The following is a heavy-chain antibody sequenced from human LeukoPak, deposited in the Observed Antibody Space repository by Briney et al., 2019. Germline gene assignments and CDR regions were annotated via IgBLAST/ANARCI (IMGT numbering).Heavy chain of an antibody. CDR3: ARDQGENYDSSGYYPY. Sequence: PGGSLRLSCAASGFTFSNYYMSWIRQAPGKGLEWVSYISGSSGSTNYADSVMGRFTISRDNGKNSLYLQMNSLRAEDTAVYYCARDQGENYDSSGYYPYWGQGNLVTVSS. CDR1: GFTFSNYY. D-gene: IGHD3-22*01. V-gene: IGHV3-11*06. J-gene: IGHJ4*02. CDR2: ISGSSGST.